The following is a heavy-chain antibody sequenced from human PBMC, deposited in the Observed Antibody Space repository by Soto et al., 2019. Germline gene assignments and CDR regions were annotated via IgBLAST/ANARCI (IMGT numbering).Heavy chain of an antibody. CDR3: ARFWGTYYDSSGYPNYGMDV. J-gene: IGHJ6*02. D-gene: IGHD3-22*01. CDR2: IYYSGST. CDR1: CGSISSGGYY. Sequence: SETLSLTCTVSCGSISSGGYYWSWIRQHPGKGLEWIGYIYYSGSTYYNPSLKSRVTISVDTSKNQFSLKLSSVTAADTAVYYCARFWGTYYDSSGYPNYGMDVWGQGTTVTVSS. V-gene: IGHV4-31*03.